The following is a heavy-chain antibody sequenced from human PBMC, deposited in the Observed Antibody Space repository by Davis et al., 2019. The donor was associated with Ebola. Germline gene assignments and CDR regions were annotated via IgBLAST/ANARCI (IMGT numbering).Heavy chain of an antibody. Sequence: GSLRLSCAASGFTFNDYSMSWVRQAPGKGLEWVSSISKNDYEYYADPMKGRFTISRDNAKSSLFLQMDSLRAEDTAVYYCARGPQQLVYWGVDQEYFHHWGQGNLVTVSS. CDR1: GFTFNDYS. CDR3: ARGPQQLVYWGVDQEYFHH. J-gene: IGHJ1*01. V-gene: IGHV3-21*01. CDR2: ISKNDYE. D-gene: IGHD6-13*01.